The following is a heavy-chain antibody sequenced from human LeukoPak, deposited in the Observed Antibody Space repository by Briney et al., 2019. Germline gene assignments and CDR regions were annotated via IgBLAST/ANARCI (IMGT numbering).Heavy chain of an antibody. CDR1: GFTFSSYG. CDR2: IWYDGSNK. J-gene: IGHJ4*02. D-gene: IGHD3-22*01. Sequence: PGGSLRLSCAASGFTFSSYGMRWVRQAPGKGLEWVAVIWYDGSNKYYADSVKGRFTISRDNSKNTLYLQVNSLRAEDTAVYYCARGPPGLTIVVDYYFDYWGQGTLVTVSS. V-gene: IGHV3-33*01. CDR3: ARGPPGLTIVVDYYFDY.